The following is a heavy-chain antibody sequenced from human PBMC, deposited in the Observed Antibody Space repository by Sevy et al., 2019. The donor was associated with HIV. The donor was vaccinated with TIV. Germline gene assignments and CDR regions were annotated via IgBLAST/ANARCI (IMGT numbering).Heavy chain of an antibody. CDR3: ARGIVAYYFDY. D-gene: IGHD5-12*01. CDR2: IYYSGFT. Sequence: SETLSLTCTVSGDSLSNYYWSWVRQPPGKGLEWVGYIYYSGFTNYNPSLKSRVTISVDTSKNQFSLKLSSVTAADTAVYYCARGIVAYYFDYWGQGTLSPSPQ. J-gene: IGHJ4*02. CDR1: GDSLSNYY. V-gene: IGHV4-59*01.